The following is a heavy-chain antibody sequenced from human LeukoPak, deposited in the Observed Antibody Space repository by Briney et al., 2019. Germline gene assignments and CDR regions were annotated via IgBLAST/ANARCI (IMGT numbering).Heavy chain of an antibody. CDR3: ATLQIQWLVATPFDY. CDR1: GYTFTGYY. V-gene: IGHV1-2*02. CDR2: INPNSGGT. Sequence: ASVKVSCKASGYTFTGYYMHWVRQAPGQGLEWMGWINPNSGGTNYAQKFQGRVTMTRDTSISTAYMELSRLRSDDTAVYYCATLQIQWLVATPFDYWGQGTLVTVSS. D-gene: IGHD6-19*01. J-gene: IGHJ4*02.